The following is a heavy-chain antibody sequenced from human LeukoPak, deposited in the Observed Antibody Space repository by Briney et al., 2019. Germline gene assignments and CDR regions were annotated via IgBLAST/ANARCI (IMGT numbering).Heavy chain of an antibody. Sequence: SETLSLTCAVSGGSISSGGYSWSWIRRPPGKGLEWIGSIYYSGSTYYNPSLKSRVTISVDTSKNQFSLKLSSVTAADTAVYYCAREFELERRGAAFDIWGQGTMVTVSS. J-gene: IGHJ3*02. CDR2: IYYSGST. CDR1: GGSISSGGYS. D-gene: IGHD1-1*01. V-gene: IGHV4-39*07. CDR3: AREFELERRGAAFDI.